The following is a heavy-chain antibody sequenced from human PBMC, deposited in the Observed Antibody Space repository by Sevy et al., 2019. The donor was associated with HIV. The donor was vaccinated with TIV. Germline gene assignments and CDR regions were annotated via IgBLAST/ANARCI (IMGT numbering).Heavy chain of an antibody. V-gene: IGHV4-59*01. CDR3: ARDRGYSGYDYDY. CDR2: IYYSGST. J-gene: IGHJ4*02. D-gene: IGHD5-12*01. CDR1: GGSISSYY. Sequence: SETLSLTCTVSGGSISSYYWSWIRQPPGKGLEWIGNIYYSGSTNYNPSLRSRVTISVDTSKNQFSLKLSSVTAADTAVHYCARDRGYSGYDYDYWGQGTLVTVSS.